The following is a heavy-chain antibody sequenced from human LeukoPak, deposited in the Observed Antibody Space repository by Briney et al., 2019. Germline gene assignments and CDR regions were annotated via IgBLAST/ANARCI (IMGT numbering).Heavy chain of an antibody. J-gene: IGHJ4*02. D-gene: IGHD6-13*01. CDR1: GFTFSSYG. CDR2: ISYDGSDK. CDR3: AKWGDPYSSSWYSFDY. Sequence: GKSLRLSCAASGFTFSSYGMHWVRQAPGKGLEWVAVISYDGSDKYYAGSVKGRFTISRDNSKNTLYLQMNSLRAEDTAVYYCAKWGDPYSSSWYSFDYWGQGTLVTVSS. V-gene: IGHV3-30*18.